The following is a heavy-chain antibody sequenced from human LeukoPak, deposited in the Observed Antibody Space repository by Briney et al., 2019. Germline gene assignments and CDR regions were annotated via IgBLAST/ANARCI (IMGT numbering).Heavy chain of an antibody. J-gene: IGHJ4*02. CDR3: VRHPGSYNVLTGYSYYFDY. V-gene: IGHV3-7*01. CDR1: GFTFGSYW. Sequence: PGGSLRLSCVGSGFTFGSYWMSWVRQAPGKGLEWVANIKHDGSDHYYADSVACRFTISRDNAKNSLYLEMSSLRAEDAAVYFCVRHPGSYNVLTGYSYYFDYWGQGTLVTVSS. CDR2: IKHDGSDH. D-gene: IGHD3-9*01.